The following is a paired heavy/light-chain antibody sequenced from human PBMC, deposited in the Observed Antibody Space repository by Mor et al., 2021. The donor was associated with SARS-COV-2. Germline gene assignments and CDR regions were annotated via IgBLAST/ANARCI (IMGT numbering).Heavy chain of an antibody. Sequence: QVQLVQSGAEVKKPGASVKVSCKVSGYTLTELSMHWVRQAPGKGLEWMGGFDPEDGETIYAQKFQGRVTMTEDTSTDTAYMELSSLRSEDTAVYYCATRLGYCSSTSCTQYYFDYWGQGTLVTVSS. V-gene: IGHV1-24*01. CDR1: GYTLTELS. CDR2: FDPEDGET. CDR3: ATRLGYCSSTSCTQYYFDY. J-gene: IGHJ4*02. D-gene: IGHD2-2*01.
Light chain of an antibody. V-gene: IGKV1-16*02. CDR1: QGISNY. CDR2: AAS. CDR3: QQYNSYPRFT. J-gene: IGKJ3*01. Sequence: DIQMTQSPSSLSASVGDRVTITCRASQGISNYLAWFQQKPGKAPKSLIYAASSLQSGVPSKFSGSGSGTDFTLTISSLQPEDFATYYCQQYNSYPRFTFGPGTKVDIK.